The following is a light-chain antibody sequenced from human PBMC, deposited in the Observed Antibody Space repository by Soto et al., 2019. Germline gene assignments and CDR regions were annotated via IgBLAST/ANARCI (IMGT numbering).Light chain of an antibody. CDR3: QQSFTTPRT. Sequence: DIQMTQSPSSLSASVVDRDTITCRASQSISSYLNWYQQQPGKAPQVLIYAASHLQRGVPSRFSGSGSETYFTLTISSLQPEDFATYYCQQSFTTPRTFGQGTKVAIK. CDR1: QSISSY. J-gene: IGKJ1*01. CDR2: AAS. V-gene: IGKV1-39*01.